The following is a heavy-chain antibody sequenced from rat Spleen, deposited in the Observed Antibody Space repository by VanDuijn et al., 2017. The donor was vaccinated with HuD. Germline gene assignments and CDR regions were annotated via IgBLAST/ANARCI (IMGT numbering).Heavy chain of an antibody. D-gene: IGHD1-7*01. V-gene: IGHV5-29*01. Sequence: EVQLVESDGGLVQPGRSLKLSCAASGFTFSDYYMAWVRQAPTKGLEWVATITYDGISTYYRDSVKGRFTISRDNAKSSLYLQMNSLKSEDTATYYCARRTMGIGYWGQGVMVTVSS. CDR1: GFTFSDYY. J-gene: IGHJ2*01. CDR3: ARRTMGIGY. CDR2: ITYDGIST.